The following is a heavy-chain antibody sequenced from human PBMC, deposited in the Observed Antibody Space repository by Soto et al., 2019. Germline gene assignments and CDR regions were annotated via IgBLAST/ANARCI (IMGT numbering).Heavy chain of an antibody. CDR1: GLSVSRYA. V-gene: IGHV3-23*01. CDR2: MTGSGGDI. D-gene: IGHD2-21*02. Sequence: GGSLTLSCAASGLSVSRYAMMWVRQPPGKGQEWVAGMTGSGGDIRYTAPVKGRFTISKDNSKNTLYLQMNSLRAEDTAIYYCAKDAVYGDGLWLAGNWGQGTLVTVSS. CDR3: AKDAVYGDGLWLAGN. J-gene: IGHJ4*02.